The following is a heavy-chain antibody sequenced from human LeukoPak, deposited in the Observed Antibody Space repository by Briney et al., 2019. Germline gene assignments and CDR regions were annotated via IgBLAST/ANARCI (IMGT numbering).Heavy chain of an antibody. J-gene: IGHJ4*02. CDR1: GFTFSSYG. CDR2: IRYDGSNK. D-gene: IGHD2-15*01. CDR3: AKTPYCSGGSCYSGYFDY. Sequence: GGSLRLSCAASGFTFSSYGMHWVRQAPGKGLEWVAFIRYDGSNKYYADSVKCRFTISRDNSKNTLYLQMNSLRAEDTAVYYCAKTPYCSGGSCYSGYFDYWGQGTLVTVSS. V-gene: IGHV3-30*02.